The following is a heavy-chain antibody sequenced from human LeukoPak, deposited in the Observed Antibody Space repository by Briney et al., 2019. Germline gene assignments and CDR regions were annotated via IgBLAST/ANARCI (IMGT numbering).Heavy chain of an antibody. Sequence: QSGGSLRLSCAASGFSFRSYWMSWVRQAPGKGLEWVANIKQDGSEKYYVDSVKGRFTISRDNAKNTLYLQMNSLRAEDTAVYYCARDVYVRRPEFFDYWGQGTLVTVSS. J-gene: IGHJ4*02. CDR2: IKQDGSEK. V-gene: IGHV3-7*01. CDR3: ARDVYVRRPEFFDY. D-gene: IGHD1-14*01. CDR1: GFSFRSYW.